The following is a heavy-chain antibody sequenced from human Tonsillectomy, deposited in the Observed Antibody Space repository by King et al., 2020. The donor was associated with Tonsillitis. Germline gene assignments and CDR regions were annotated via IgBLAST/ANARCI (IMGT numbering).Heavy chain of an antibody. V-gene: IGHV4-34*01. CDR3: AREGVGYCSSTSCLRRGYYYMDV. Sequence: QVQLQQWGAGLLKPSETLSLTCAVYGGSFSGNYWSWLRQPPGKGLEWIGEINHNGSTNYNPSLKSRVTISVDTSKNQFSLKLSSVTAADTAVYYCAREGVGYCSSTSCLRRGYYYMDVWGKGTTVTVSS. D-gene: IGHD2-2*01. J-gene: IGHJ6*03. CDR2: INHNGST. CDR1: GGSFSGNY.